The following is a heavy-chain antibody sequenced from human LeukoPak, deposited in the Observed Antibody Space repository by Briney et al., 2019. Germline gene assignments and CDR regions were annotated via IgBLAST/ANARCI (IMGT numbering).Heavy chain of an antibody. V-gene: IGHV3-23*01. Sequence: GGSLRLSCAASGFTFSSSAMSWVRQAPGKGLEWVSAISNNGGYTYYADSVQGRFTISRDNSKNTLYLQMNSLRAEDTAVYYCARQYSTYYDSSGYYLDYWGQGTLVTVSS. CDR1: GFTFSSSA. D-gene: IGHD3-22*01. CDR2: ISNNGGYT. CDR3: ARQYSTYYDSSGYYLDY. J-gene: IGHJ4*02.